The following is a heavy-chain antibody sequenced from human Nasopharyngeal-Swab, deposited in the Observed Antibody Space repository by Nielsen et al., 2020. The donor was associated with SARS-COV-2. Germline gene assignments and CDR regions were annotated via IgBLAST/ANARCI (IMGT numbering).Heavy chain of an antibody. Sequence: ASVKVSCKTSGYTFTGYYIQWVRQAPGQGLEWMGRINPNSGATKSAQRFQGRVTMTSDTSISTAYMDLSSLTSDDTALYYCAREHPTTRASDYWGQGTRVTVSS. CDR3: AREHPTTRASDY. J-gene: IGHJ4*02. CDR2: INPNSGAT. CDR1: GYTFTGYY. V-gene: IGHV1-2*06. D-gene: IGHD4-11*01.